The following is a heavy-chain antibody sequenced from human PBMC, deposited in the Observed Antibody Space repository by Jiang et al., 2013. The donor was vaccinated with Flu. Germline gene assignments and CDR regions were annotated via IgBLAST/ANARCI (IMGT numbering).Heavy chain of an antibody. J-gene: IGHJ1*01. Sequence: QLVESGGGVVQPGRSLRLSCAASGFTFSSYAMHWVRQAPGKGLEWVAVISYDGSNKYYADSVKGRFTISRDNSKNTLYLQMNSLRAEDTAVYYCAREERTSGYEYFQHWGQGTLVTVSS. CDR1: GFTFSSYA. CDR2: ISYDGSNK. V-gene: IGHV3-30-3*01. CDR3: AREERTSGYEYFQH. D-gene: IGHD5-12*01.